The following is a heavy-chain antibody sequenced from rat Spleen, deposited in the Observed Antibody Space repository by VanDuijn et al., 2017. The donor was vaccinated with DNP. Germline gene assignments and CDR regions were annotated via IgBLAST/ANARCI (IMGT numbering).Heavy chain of an antibody. V-gene: IGHV2-30*01. CDR3: ATGGPGNY. Sequence: QVQLKESGPGLVQPSQTLSLACTVSGFALTGYHVHWVRQPSGKGLEWMGVIWHGGGTNYNSTLKSRLSISRDTSKSQVFLEMNSLQTEDTATYYCATGGPGNYWGQGVMVTVSS. CDR2: IWHGGGT. J-gene: IGHJ2*01. D-gene: IGHD1-4*01. CDR1: GFALTGYH.